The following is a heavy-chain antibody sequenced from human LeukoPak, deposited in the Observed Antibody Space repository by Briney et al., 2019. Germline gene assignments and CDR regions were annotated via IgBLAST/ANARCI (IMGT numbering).Heavy chain of an antibody. CDR3: ARDLSNFGEVDY. CDR1: GFTFSSYS. Sequence: GGSLRLSCAASGFTFSSYSMNWVRQAPGKGLEWVSSISSSSSYIYYADSVKGRFTISRDNAKNSLYLQMNSLRAEDTAVYYCARDLSNFGEVDYRGQGTLVTVSS. J-gene: IGHJ4*02. CDR2: ISSSSSYI. V-gene: IGHV3-21*01. D-gene: IGHD4-11*01.